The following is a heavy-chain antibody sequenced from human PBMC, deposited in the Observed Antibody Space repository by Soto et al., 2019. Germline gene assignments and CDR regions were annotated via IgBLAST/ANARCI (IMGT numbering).Heavy chain of an antibody. CDR1: GYTFTSYG. J-gene: IGHJ4*02. CDR2: ISGYNGNT. V-gene: IGHV1-18*01. D-gene: IGHD1-26*01. Sequence: QVQLVQSGAEVKKPGASVKVSCKASGYTFTSYGISWVRQAPGQGLEWMGWISGYNGNTKYAQKLQGTVTMTTDTSTSTACMELRSLRSDDTAVYYCARDLGGQIVDYWGQGTLVTVSS. CDR3: ARDLGGQIVDY.